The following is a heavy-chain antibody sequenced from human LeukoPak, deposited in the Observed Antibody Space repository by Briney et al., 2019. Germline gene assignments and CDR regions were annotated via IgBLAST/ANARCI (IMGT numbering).Heavy chain of an antibody. Sequence: SSETLSLTCTVSGGSISSYYWSWIRQPPGKGLEWIGYIYYSGSTNYNPSLKSRVTISVDTSKNRFSLKLSSVTAADAAVYYCARESDPGMDVWGQGTTVTVSS. V-gene: IGHV4-59*01. CDR1: GGSISSYY. CDR2: IYYSGST. J-gene: IGHJ6*02. CDR3: ARESDPGMDV.